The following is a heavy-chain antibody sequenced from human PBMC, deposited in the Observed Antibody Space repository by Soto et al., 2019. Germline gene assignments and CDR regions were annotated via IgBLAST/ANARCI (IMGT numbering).Heavy chain of an antibody. CDR2: IYKSATT. D-gene: IGHD2-15*01. V-gene: IGHV4-30-4*01. CDR1: GDSISTVDYF. J-gene: IGHJ5*01. Sequence: SETVSLTCSVSGDSISTVDYFWAWIRQPPGQALEYIGYIYKSATTYYNPSFESRVAISLDTSKSQFSLNVTSVTAADTAVYFCARGRYCLTGRCFPNWFDSWGQGTLVTVSS. CDR3: ARGRYCLTGRCFPNWFDS.